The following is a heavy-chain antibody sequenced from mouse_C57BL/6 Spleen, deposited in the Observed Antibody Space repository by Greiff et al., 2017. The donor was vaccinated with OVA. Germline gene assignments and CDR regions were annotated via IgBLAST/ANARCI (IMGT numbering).Heavy chain of an antibody. V-gene: IGHV1-42*01. J-gene: IGHJ4*01. CDR3: ARHGYYDYYAMDY. CDR1: GYSFTGYY. Sequence: EVKLEESGPELVKPGASVKISCKASGYSFTGYYMNWVKQSPEKSLEWIGEINPSTGGTTYNQKFKAKATLTVDKSSSTAYMQLKSLTSEDSAVYYCARHGYYDYYAMDYWGQGTSVTVSS. CDR2: INPSTGGT. D-gene: IGHD2-3*01.